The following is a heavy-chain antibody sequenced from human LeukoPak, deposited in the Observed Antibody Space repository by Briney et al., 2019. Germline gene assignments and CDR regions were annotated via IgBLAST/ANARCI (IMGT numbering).Heavy chain of an antibody. V-gene: IGHV3-9*01. CDR3: AKDSRYSYGYGMDV. CDR1: GFTFDDYA. D-gene: IGHD5-18*01. CDR2: ITWNSGST. J-gene: IGHJ6*02. Sequence: GGSLRLSCAASGFTFDDYAMNWVRQAPGKGLEWVSGITWNSGSTGYADSVKGRFTISRDNAKNSLYLQMNSLRAEDTALYYCAKDSRYSYGYGMDVWGQGTTVTVSS.